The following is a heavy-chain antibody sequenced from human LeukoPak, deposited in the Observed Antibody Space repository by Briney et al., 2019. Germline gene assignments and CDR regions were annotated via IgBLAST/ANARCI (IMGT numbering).Heavy chain of an antibody. CDR1: GYTFTGYY. V-gene: IGHV1-2*02. D-gene: IGHD3-22*01. CDR2: INPNSGVT. CDR3: ATSVITQAY. Sequence: ASVKVSCMASGYTFTGYYIHWVRQAPGQGLEWMGWINPNSGVTNYAQKFQGRVTMARDTSINTAYMELSRLRSDDTAVYYCATSVITQAYWGQGTLVTVSS. J-gene: IGHJ4*02.